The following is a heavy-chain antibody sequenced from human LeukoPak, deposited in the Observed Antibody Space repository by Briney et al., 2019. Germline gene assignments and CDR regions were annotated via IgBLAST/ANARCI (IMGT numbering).Heavy chain of an antibody. D-gene: IGHD6-13*01. Sequence: SETLSLTCAVYGGSFSGYYWSWIRQPPGKGLEWIGEINHSGSTNYNPSLKSRVTISVDTSKNQFSLKLSSVTAADTAVYYCARGIADPYSFDSWGQGTLVTVSS. CDR3: ARGIADPYSFDS. CDR2: INHSGST. V-gene: IGHV4-34*01. J-gene: IGHJ4*02. CDR1: GGSFSGYY.